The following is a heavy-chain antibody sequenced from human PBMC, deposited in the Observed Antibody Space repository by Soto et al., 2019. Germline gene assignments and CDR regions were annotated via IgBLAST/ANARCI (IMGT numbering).Heavy chain of an antibody. CDR2: IYWDDVK. V-gene: IGHV2-5*02. CDR3: ARKGSENHAPEY. J-gene: IGHJ4*02. CDR1: GFSLSTGGVG. Sequence: QITLKESGPTLVKPTQTLTLTCTLSGFSLSTGGVGVGWIRQSPGKALEWLAVIYWDDVKHYSPSLERRLTITRHTSESEMVLTRPKMAPEEKDTYYSARKGSENHAPEYWGQGILVTVSP.